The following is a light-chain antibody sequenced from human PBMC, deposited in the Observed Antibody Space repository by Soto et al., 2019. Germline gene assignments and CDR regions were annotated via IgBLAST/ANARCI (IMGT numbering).Light chain of an antibody. V-gene: IGLV1-44*01. CDR3: AAWDDSLNGHVV. Sequence: QAVVTQPPSASGTPGQRVTISCSGSSSNIGSNTVNWYQQLPGTAPKLLIYKNNQRPSGVPDRFSGSKSGTSASLAISGLQSEDEADYYCAAWDDSLNGHVVFGGGTKLTVL. J-gene: IGLJ2*01. CDR1: SSNIGSNT. CDR2: KNN.